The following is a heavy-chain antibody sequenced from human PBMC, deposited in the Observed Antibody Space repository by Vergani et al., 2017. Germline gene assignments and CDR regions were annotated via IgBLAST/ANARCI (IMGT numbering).Heavy chain of an antibody. CDR3: AKDSGSSWDNYNDY. Sequence: QVQLVESGGGVVQPGRSLRLSCAASGFTFSSYGMHWVRQAPGKGLAWVAVISYDGSNKYYADSVKGRFTISRDNSKNTLYLQMNSLRAEDTAVYYCAKDSGSSWDNYNDYWGQGTLVTVSS. CDR1: GFTFSSYG. CDR2: ISYDGSNK. V-gene: IGHV3-30*18. J-gene: IGHJ4*02. D-gene: IGHD6-13*01.